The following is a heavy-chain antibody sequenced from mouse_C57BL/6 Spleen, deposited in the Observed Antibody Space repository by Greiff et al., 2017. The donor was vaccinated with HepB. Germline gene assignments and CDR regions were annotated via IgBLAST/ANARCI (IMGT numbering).Heavy chain of an antibody. Sequence: DVKLQESGPELVKPGASVKIPCKASGYTFTDYNMDWVKQSHGKSLEWIGDINPNNGGTIYNQKFKGKATLTVDKSSSTAYMELRSLTSEDTAVYYCARSPYYGSFLDYWGQGTTLTVSS. J-gene: IGHJ2*01. CDR1: GYTFTDYN. CDR3: ARSPYYGSFLDY. CDR2: INPNNGGT. D-gene: IGHD1-1*01. V-gene: IGHV1-18*01.